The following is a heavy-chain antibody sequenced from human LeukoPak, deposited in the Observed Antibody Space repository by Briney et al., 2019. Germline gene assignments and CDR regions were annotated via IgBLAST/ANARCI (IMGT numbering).Heavy chain of an antibody. CDR3: ASRITIFGVVQDAFDI. V-gene: IGHV4-30-2*01. J-gene: IGHJ3*02. CDR1: GGSISSGGYY. Sequence: SQTLSLTCTVSGGSISSGGYYWSWIRQPPGKGLEWIGYIYHSGSTYYNPSLKSRVTISVDRSKNQFSLKLSSVTAADTAVYYCASRITIFGVVQDAFDIWGQGTMVTVSS. D-gene: IGHD3-3*01. CDR2: IYHSGST.